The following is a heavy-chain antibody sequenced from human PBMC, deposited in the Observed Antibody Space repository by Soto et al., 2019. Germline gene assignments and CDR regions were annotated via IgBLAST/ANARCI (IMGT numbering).Heavy chain of an antibody. CDR1: GGSISSGDYY. D-gene: IGHD5-12*01. Sequence: QVQLQESGPGLVKPSQTLSLTCTVSGGSISSGDYYWSWIRQPPGKGLEWIGYIYYSGSTYYNPSLTIRVSISVDTSKNEYSLKLSAGTAADRAGYYCARGLNKIVARILDAFDIWGQGTMVTVSS. CDR3: ARGLNKIVARILDAFDI. V-gene: IGHV4-30-4*01. CDR2: IYYSGST. J-gene: IGHJ3*02.